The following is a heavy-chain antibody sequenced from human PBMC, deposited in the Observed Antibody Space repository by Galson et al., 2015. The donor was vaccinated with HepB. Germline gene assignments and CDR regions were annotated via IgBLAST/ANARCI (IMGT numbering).Heavy chain of an antibody. J-gene: IGHJ4*02. CDR3: ARESYGDQDFDY. CDR2: INQSGNT. V-gene: IGHV4-34*01. Sequence: ETLSLTCAVYGGSPSVYYWNWVRQPPGKGLEWIGEINQSGNTRYNPSLKSRITISVDTSKKQFSLRLSSVTAADTAVYYCARESYGDQDFDYWGQGTLVTVSS. D-gene: IGHD4-17*01. CDR1: GGSPSVYY.